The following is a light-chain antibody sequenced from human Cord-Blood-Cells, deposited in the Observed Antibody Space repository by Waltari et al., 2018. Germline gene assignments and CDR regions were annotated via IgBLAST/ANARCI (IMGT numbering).Light chain of an antibody. Sequence: QSALTQPRPVSGSPGQSVTISCPGTSSDVGGYTYVSWYQQHPGKAPKLMIYDVSKRPSGVPDRFSGSKSGNTASLTISGLQAEDEADYYCCSYAGSYTFVFGGGTKLTVL. CDR1: SSDVGGYTY. CDR2: DVS. J-gene: IGLJ2*01. V-gene: IGLV2-11*01. CDR3: CSYAGSYTFV.